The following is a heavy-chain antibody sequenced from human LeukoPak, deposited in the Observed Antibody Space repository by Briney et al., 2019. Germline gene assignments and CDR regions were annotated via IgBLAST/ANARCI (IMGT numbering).Heavy chain of an antibody. CDR2: ISSSSSYI. D-gene: IGHD1-1*01. CDR1: GFTFSSYE. Sequence: PGGSLRLSCAASGFTFSSYEMNWVRQAPGKGLEWVSYISSSSSYIYYADSVKGRFTISRDNAKNSLYLQMNSLRAEDTALYYCATGRTGTVVAFDIWGQGTMVTVSS. V-gene: IGHV3-21*05. CDR3: ATGRTGTVVAFDI. J-gene: IGHJ3*02.